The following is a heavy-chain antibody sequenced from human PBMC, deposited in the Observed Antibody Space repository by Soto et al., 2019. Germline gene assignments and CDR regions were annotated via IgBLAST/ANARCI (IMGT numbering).Heavy chain of an antibody. Sequence: GALRLSCAASEFTFDKYYMTWVRQAPGKGPEWVANIKPDGSEQYYVDSVKGRFTISRDNANNSLYLQMNSLRAEDTAVYFCARGNWNYYYGFDVWGQGTTVTVSS. CDR2: IKPDGSEQ. J-gene: IGHJ6*02. V-gene: IGHV3-7*01. D-gene: IGHD1-20*01. CDR1: EFTFDKYY. CDR3: ARGNWNYYYGFDV.